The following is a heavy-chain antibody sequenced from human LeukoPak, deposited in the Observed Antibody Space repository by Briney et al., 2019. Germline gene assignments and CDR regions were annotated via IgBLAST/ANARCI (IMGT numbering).Heavy chain of an antibody. D-gene: IGHD3-22*01. J-gene: IGHJ5*02. CDR3: ARYLPHYYDSSGYNNWFDP. V-gene: IGHV1-69*04. CDR1: GGTFSSYA. Sequence: ASVKVSCKASGGTFSSYAISWVRQAPGQGLEWMGRIIPILGIANYAQKFQGRVTITADKSTSTAYMELSSLRSEDTAVYYCARYLPHYYDSSGYNNWFDPWGQGTLVTVSS. CDR2: IIPILGIA.